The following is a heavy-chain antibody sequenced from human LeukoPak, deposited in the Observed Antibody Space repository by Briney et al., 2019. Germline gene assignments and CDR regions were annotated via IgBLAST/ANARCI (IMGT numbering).Heavy chain of an antibody. CDR3: AKDLVTTAPTNFDY. CDR2: ISGSGGST. Sequence: HPGRSLRLSCAASGFTFSSYAMSWVRQAPGKGLEWVSAISGSGGSTYYADSVKGRFTISRYNSKNTLYLQMSSLRAEDTAVYYCAKDLVTTAPTNFDYWGQGTLVTVSS. CDR1: GFTFSSYA. V-gene: IGHV3-23*01. D-gene: IGHD4-11*01. J-gene: IGHJ4*02.